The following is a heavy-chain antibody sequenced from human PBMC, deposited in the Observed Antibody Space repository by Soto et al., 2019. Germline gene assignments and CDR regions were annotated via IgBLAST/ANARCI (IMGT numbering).Heavy chain of an antibody. CDR2: ISGTGSTI. V-gene: IGHV3-48*02. Sequence: EVQLVESGGGLVQPGGSLRLSCAASGFPFSDYSMNWVRQAPEKGLEWVSYISGTGSTIYYADSVKGRFTISRDNASNSLYLQMNSLRDDDTAVYYCARDGHPLFDYWGHGTLVTVSS. CDR1: GFPFSDYS. CDR3: ARDGHPLFDY. J-gene: IGHJ4*01.